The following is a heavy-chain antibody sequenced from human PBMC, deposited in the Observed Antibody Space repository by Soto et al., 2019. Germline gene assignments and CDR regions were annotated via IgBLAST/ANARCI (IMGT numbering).Heavy chain of an antibody. J-gene: IGHJ6*02. CDR2: IWYDGSNK. D-gene: IGHD3-9*01. CDR1: GFTFSDYY. CDR3: ARTYYDILTGYPYYDYGMDV. V-gene: IGHV3-33*08. Sequence: QVQLVESGGGLVKPGGSLRLSCAASGFTFSDYYMSWIRQAPGKGLDWVAVIWYDGSNKYYAASVKGRFTISRDNSKNTMYLQMNSLRAEDTAVYYCARTYYDILTGYPYYDYGMDVWGQGTKVTVSS.